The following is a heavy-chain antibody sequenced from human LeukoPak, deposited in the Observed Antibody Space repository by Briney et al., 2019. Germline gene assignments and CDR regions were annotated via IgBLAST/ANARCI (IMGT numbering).Heavy chain of an antibody. J-gene: IGHJ3*02. CDR2: ISAYNGHT. CDR3: AREPSSGYFNDAFDI. Sequence: ASVKVSCKASGYTFTSYGISWVRQAPGQGLEWMGWISAYNGHTKYSQNLQGRVTMTTDTSTTTAYMDLRSLRSDDTAVYYCAREPSSGYFNDAFDIWGQGTMVTVSS. CDR1: GYTFTSYG. D-gene: IGHD3-22*01. V-gene: IGHV1-18*01.